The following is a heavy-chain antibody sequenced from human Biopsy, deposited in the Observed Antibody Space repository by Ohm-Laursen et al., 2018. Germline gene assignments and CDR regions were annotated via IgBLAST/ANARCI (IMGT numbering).Heavy chain of an antibody. J-gene: IGHJ4*02. D-gene: IGHD4-23*01. CDR2: ISHTGYT. CDR1: GGSFTGHY. Sequence: GTLSLTCIVSGGSFTGHYWTWIRQPPGKGLEWIGHISHTGYTSYKSSLKSRATISLDTSRKHFSLRLTSLAAADTAVYYCARGSNEYGGLYFPHWGQGTLVTVPS. CDR3: ARGSNEYGGLYFPH. V-gene: IGHV4-59*11.